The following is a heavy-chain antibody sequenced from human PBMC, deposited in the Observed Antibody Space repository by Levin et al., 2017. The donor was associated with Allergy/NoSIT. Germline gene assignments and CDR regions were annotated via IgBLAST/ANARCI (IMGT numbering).Heavy chain of an antibody. CDR1: GGSFSGYY. J-gene: IGHJ6*03. CDR3: ARSPLAEKGIAASFEYYMDV. V-gene: IGHV4-34*01. D-gene: IGHD6-13*01. Sequence: SETLSLTCAVYGGSFSGYYWSWIRQPPGKGLEWIGEINHSGSTNYNPSLKSRVTISVDTSKNQFSLKLSSVTAADTAVYYCARSPLAEKGIAASFEYYMDVWGKGTTVTVSS. CDR2: INHSGST.